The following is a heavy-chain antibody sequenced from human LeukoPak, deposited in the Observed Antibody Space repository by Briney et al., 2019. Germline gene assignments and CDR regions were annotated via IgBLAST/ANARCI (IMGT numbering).Heavy chain of an antibody. Sequence: GGSLRLSCAASGFTFSRKTMNWVRPAQGMGLKWVTYTSSDGGTISYAETVRDRFNISRDNDKNSLYRQMYSLRDEDTAVYYCAKDKVLWFGHYDAFDIWGQGTMVTVSS. CDR1: GFTFSRKT. V-gene: IGHV3-48*02. D-gene: IGHD3-10*01. CDR2: TSSDGGTI. CDR3: AKDKVLWFGHYDAFDI. J-gene: IGHJ3*02.